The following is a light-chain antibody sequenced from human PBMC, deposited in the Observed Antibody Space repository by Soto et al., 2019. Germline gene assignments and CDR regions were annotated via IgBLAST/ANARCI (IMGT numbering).Light chain of an antibody. Sequence: QSVLTQPPSASGTPGLRVAISCSGGSSDIGSNPVNWYLHLPGAAPKLLIYRDNQRPSGVPDRFSGSKSGTSASLTISGLQSADEADYFCSAWDDNIYGPVFGGGTKLTVL. CDR1: SSDIGSNP. V-gene: IGLV1-44*01. J-gene: IGLJ2*01. CDR2: RDN. CDR3: SAWDDNIYGPV.